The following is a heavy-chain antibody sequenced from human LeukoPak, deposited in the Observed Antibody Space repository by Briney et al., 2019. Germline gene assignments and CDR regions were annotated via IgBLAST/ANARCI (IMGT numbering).Heavy chain of an antibody. CDR2: IWYDGSNK. V-gene: IGHV3-30*02. Sequence: GGSLRLSCAASGLTFSSYGMHWVRQAPGKGLEWVAVIWYDGSNKYYADSVKGRFTISRDNSKNTLYLQMDSLRSEDTAVYYCATEVGATRGVDYWGQGTLVTVPS. CDR1: GLTFSSYG. J-gene: IGHJ4*02. D-gene: IGHD1-26*01. CDR3: ATEVGATRGVDY.